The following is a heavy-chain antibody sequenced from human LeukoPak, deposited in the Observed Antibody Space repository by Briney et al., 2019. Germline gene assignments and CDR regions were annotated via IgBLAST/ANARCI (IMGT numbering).Heavy chain of an antibody. V-gene: IGHV3-21*01. D-gene: IGHD3-10*01. Sequence: GGSLRLSCAASGFTFSSYSMNWVRRAPGKGLEWVSSISSSSSYIYYADSVKGRFTISRDNAKNSLYLQMNSLRAEDTAVYYCARDSYYYGSGSYYNGGGLDWFDPWGQGTLVTVSS. CDR1: GFTFSSYS. J-gene: IGHJ5*02. CDR3: ARDSYYYGSGSYYNGGGLDWFDP. CDR2: ISSSSSYI.